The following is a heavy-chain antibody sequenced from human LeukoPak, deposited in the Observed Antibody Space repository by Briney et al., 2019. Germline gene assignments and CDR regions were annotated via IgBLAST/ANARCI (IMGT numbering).Heavy chain of an antibody. Sequence: GGSPRLSCAASGFTFSTYAMSWVRQAPGKGLEWVSAISGSAGSTYYADSVKGRFTISRDNSKNTLDVQMNSLRAEDTAVYYCAKELPVSGWHTIDYWGQGTLVTVSS. D-gene: IGHD6-19*01. CDR3: AKELPVSGWHTIDY. CDR1: GFTFSTYA. J-gene: IGHJ4*02. V-gene: IGHV3-23*01. CDR2: ISGSAGST.